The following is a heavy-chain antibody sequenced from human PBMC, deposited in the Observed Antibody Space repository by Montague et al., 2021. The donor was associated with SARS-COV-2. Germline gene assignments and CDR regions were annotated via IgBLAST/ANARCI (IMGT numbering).Heavy chain of an antibody. Sequence: SETLSLTCTVSGGSISSSSYYWGWIRQPPGKGLEWIGSIYYSGTTYYNPSLKSRVTISVDTSKNQFSLKLSSVTVADTAVYYCARHVRSLMVRGPDFDYWGQGTLVTVPS. CDR2: IYYSGTT. D-gene: IGHD3-10*01. V-gene: IGHV4-39*01. J-gene: IGHJ4*02. CDR1: GGSISSSSYY. CDR3: ARHVRSLMVRGPDFDY.